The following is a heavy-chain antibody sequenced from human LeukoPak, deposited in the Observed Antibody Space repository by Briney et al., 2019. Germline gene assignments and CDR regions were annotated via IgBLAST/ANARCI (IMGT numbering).Heavy chain of an antibody. CDR2: ISSSSSYI. Sequence: GGSLRLSCAASGFTFSSYSMNWVRQAPGKGLEWVSSISSSSSYIYYADSVKGRFTISRDNAKNSLYLQMNSLRAEDTAVYYCARAWYYDFWSGYYTGGFFDYWGQGTLVTVSS. V-gene: IGHV3-21*01. CDR1: GFTFSSYS. CDR3: ARAWYYDFWSGYYTGGFFDY. D-gene: IGHD3-3*01. J-gene: IGHJ4*02.